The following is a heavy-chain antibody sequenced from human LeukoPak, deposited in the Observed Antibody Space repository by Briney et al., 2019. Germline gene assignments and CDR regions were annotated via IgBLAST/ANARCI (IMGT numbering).Heavy chain of an antibody. CDR2: ISYDGSND. CDR3: ASSEVVVVTEYYFDY. D-gene: IGHD2-15*01. CDR1: GFTLSIYA. V-gene: IGHV3-30*04. J-gene: IGHJ4*02. Sequence: PGGSLSLSCAASGFTLSIYAMHWVRQAPGKGLEWVAVISYDGSNDYYADSVKGRFTISRDNSKNTLYLQMNSLRAEDTAVYYCASSEVVVVTEYYFDYWGQGTLVTVSS.